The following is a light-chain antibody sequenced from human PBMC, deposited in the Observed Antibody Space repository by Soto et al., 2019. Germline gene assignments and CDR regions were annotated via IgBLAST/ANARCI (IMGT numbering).Light chain of an antibody. CDR3: QQYDSYPLT. CDR1: QSISSW. Sequence: DIQMTQSPSTLSASVGDRVTITGLASQSISSWLAWYQQEPGKAPKLLIYAASNLQTGVPSRFSGGGSGTEFTLTISSLQPDDFATYYCQQYDSYPLTFGGGTKVDIK. CDR2: AAS. V-gene: IGKV1-5*01. J-gene: IGKJ4*01.